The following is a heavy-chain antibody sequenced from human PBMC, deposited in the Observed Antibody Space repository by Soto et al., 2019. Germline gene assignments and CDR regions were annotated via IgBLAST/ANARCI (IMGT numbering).Heavy chain of an antibody. CDR1: GGTFSSYA. Sequence: LVQSGAEVKKPGSSVKVSCKASGGTFSSYAISWVRXXXXXGLXXMXGIIPILGTANYAQKFQGRVTITADESTSTAYMELSSLRSEDTAVYYCARVKAGTFYYYGMDVWGQGTTVTVSS. V-gene: IGHV1-69*01. D-gene: IGHD6-19*01. CDR3: ARVKAGTFYYYGMDV. J-gene: IGHJ6*02. CDR2: IIPILGTA.